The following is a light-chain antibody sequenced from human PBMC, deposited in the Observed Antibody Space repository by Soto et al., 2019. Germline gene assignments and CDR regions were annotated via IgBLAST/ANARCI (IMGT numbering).Light chain of an antibody. V-gene: IGKV3D-20*01. CDR3: QQYYTSPLT. Sequence: EIVLTQSPATLSLSPGERATLSCGASQTITSAYLAWYQLKPGLAPRLLFYDASNRATGVPDRFSGSGSGTDFTLTISRLEPDDFAVYYCQQYYTSPLTFGGGTKVQIK. CDR2: DAS. CDR1: QTITSAY. J-gene: IGKJ4*01.